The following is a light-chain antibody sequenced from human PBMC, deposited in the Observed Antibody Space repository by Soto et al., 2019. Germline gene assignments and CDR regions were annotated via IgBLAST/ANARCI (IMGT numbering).Light chain of an antibody. Sequence: DIEMTQSPSSLSASLGDRVSITCRASQSISSYLNWYQQKPGKAPKLLIYAASSLESGVPSRFSGSGSGTDFTLTISSLQPEDFATYYCQQSYSTPWMFGQGTKVDIK. CDR2: AAS. J-gene: IGKJ1*01. CDR3: QQSYSTPWM. V-gene: IGKV1-39*01. CDR1: QSISSY.